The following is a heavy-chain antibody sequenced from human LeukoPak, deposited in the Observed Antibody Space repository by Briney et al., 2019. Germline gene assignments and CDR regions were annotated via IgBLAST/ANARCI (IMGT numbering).Heavy chain of an antibody. J-gene: IGHJ4*02. D-gene: IGHD3-9*01. V-gene: IGHV3-21*01. CDR1: GFTLSSHT. Sequence: GGSLRLSCAASGFTLSSHTMNWVRQAPGRGLEWVSAISTNDIQYADSVKGRFTISRDDSKNTLYLQMNSLRAEDTAAYYCAKGYYFDILSGYSSLDSWGQGTLVTVSS. CDR2: ISTNDI. CDR3: AKGYYFDILSGYSSLDS.